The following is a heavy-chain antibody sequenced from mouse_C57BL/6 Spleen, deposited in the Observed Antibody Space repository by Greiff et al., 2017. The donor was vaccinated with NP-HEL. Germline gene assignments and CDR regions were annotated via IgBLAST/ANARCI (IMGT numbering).Heavy chain of an antibody. V-gene: IGHV1-20*01. CDR3: AREAYGSSHFDY. D-gene: IGHD1-1*01. CDR1: GYSFTGYF. J-gene: IGHJ2*01. Sequence: VQLQQSGPELVKPGDSVKISCQASGYSFTGYFMNWVMPSHGKSLEWIGRINPYNGDTSYNQKFMSKATLTVAKSSSTAHIELRSLTSEDSAVYYCAREAYGSSHFDYWGQGTTLTVSS. CDR2: INPYNGDT.